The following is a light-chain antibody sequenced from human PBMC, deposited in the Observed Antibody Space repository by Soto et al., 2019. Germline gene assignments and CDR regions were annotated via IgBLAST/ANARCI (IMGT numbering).Light chain of an antibody. CDR3: LQDFNYPRT. Sequence: AIQMTQSPSSVSASVGDRVTITCRASQDIRKDLGWYQQKPGQAPKLLIYAASSLQSGVPSRFSGSGSGTDFTLTISSLQPEDFATYYCLQDFNYPRTFGQGTKVDI. J-gene: IGKJ1*01. CDR1: QDIRKD. CDR2: AAS. V-gene: IGKV1-6*01.